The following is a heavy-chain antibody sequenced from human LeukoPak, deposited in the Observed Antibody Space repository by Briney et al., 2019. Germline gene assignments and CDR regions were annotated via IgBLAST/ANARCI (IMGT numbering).Heavy chain of an antibody. D-gene: IGHD7-27*01. Sequence: RPGGSLRLSCAAYGFTFDDYATHWVRQAPGKGLEWVSGISWNSGTIVYADSVKGRFTISRDNAKNFLYLQMNSLRVEDTAFYYCAKDGRFGRRDYWGFLDYWGQGTLVTVSS. CDR3: AKDGRFGRRDYWGFLDY. CDR1: GFTFDDYA. J-gene: IGHJ4*02. CDR2: ISWNSGTI. V-gene: IGHV3-9*01.